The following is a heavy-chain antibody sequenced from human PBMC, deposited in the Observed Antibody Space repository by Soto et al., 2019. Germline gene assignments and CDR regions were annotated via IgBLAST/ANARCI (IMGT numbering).Heavy chain of an antibody. CDR2: FDPEDGET. J-gene: IGHJ4*02. CDR3: ATGLVTFEGVIVEY. V-gene: IGHV1-24*01. Sequence: ASVKVSCKVSGYTLTELSMHWVRQAPGKGLEWMGGFDPEDGETIYAQKFQGRVTMTEDTSTDTAYMELSSLRSEDTAVYYCATGLVTFEGVIVEYWGQGTLVTVSS. CDR1: GYTLTELS. D-gene: IGHD3-16*02.